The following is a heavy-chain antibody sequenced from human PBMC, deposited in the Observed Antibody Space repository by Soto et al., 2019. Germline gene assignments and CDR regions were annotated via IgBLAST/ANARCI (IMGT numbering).Heavy chain of an antibody. Sequence: LRLSCAASGLSFSDDYMSWIRRAPGKGLEWVSYISSSGSTIYYADSVKGRFTISRDNAKNSLYLQMNSLRAEDTAVYYCARDVGVWWELPRNYYGMDVWGQGTTVTVPS. CDR1: GLSFSDDY. D-gene: IGHD1-26*01. J-gene: IGHJ6*02. V-gene: IGHV3-11*01. CDR3: ARDVGVWWELPRNYYGMDV. CDR2: ISSSGSTI.